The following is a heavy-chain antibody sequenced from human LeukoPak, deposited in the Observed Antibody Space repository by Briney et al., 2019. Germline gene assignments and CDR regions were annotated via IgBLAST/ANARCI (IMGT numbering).Heavy chain of an antibody. CDR3: ARRKQLSIGGMDV. Sequence: GGSLRLSCAASGFTFSSYWMHWVRQAPGKGLVWVSRINSDGSSTSYADSVKGRFTISRDNAKNTLYLQMNRLRAEDTAVYYCARRKQLSIGGMDVWGKGTTVTVSS. CDR2: INSDGSST. V-gene: IGHV3-74*01. CDR1: GFTFSSYW. D-gene: IGHD6-6*01. J-gene: IGHJ6*04.